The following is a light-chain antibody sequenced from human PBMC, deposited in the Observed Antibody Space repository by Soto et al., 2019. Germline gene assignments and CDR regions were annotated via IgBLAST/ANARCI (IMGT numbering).Light chain of an antibody. V-gene: IGKV1-6*02. Sequence: IQMNQSPSSLSASVGDRVTITCRASQGIRNDLGWYQQKPGEAPNLLIYAATSLRSGVPSRFSGSGSGTDFTLTISSLQPEDFATYYCLQDYNYPRTFGQGTKVEVK. CDR2: AAT. J-gene: IGKJ1*01. CDR1: QGIRND. CDR3: LQDYNYPRT.